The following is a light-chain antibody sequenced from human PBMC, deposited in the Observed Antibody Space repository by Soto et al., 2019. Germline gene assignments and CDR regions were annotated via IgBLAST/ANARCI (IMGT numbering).Light chain of an antibody. CDR1: QGISYE. J-gene: IGKJ1*01. Sequence: DIQMTQSPSSLSASVGDRVTITCRASQGISYELAWYQQKPGKVPKLLIYAASTLQSGVPSWFRGSGSGTDFTLTISSLQPEDFATYYCQTCNTFPRTFGQGTKVEIK. CDR2: AAS. CDR3: QTCNTFPRT. V-gene: IGKV1-27*01.